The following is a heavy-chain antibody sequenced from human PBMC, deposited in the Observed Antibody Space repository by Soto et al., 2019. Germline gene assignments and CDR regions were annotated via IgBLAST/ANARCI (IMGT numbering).Heavy chain of an antibody. CDR1: GFSFWTYA. D-gene: IGHD3-10*01. V-gene: IGHV3-30-3*01. Sequence: PGGSLRLSCAASGFSFWTYAMHWVRQAPGKGLEWVAVISYDGSNKYYADSVKDRFTISRDNSKNTLYLQMNSLRAEDTAVFYCARGVYGSGIMDVWGKGTTVTVSS. J-gene: IGHJ6*04. CDR3: ARGVYGSGIMDV. CDR2: ISYDGSNK.